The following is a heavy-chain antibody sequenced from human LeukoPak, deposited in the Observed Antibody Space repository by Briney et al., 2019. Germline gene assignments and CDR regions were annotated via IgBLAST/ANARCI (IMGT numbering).Heavy chain of an antibody. J-gene: IGHJ4*02. CDR1: GFTFSSYE. Sequence: GGSLRLSCAASGFTFSSYEMNWVRQAPGKGLEWASYISSSGSTTHYADSVKGRFTISRDNAKNSLYLQMNSLRAEDTAVYYCARDNYDSSGYYFDRGQGTLVTVSS. CDR2: ISSSGSTT. V-gene: IGHV3-48*03. CDR3: ARDNYDSSGYYFD. D-gene: IGHD3-22*01.